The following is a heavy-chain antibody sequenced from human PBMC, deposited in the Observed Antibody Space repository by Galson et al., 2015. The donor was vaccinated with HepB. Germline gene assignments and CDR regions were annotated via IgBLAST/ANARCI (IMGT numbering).Heavy chain of an antibody. D-gene: IGHD2-15*01. V-gene: IGHV1-18*01. Sequence: SVKVSCKASGYTFSTYSITWVRQAPGQGLEWVGWINPYNRYTNYAQKLQGRVTMTTDTSTNTAYMELRSLRSDDTAVYYCARGALVVVVDATQNNWFDPWGQGTLVTVSS. CDR2: INPYNRYT. J-gene: IGHJ5*02. CDR3: ARGALVVVVDATQNNWFDP. CDR1: GYTFSTYS.